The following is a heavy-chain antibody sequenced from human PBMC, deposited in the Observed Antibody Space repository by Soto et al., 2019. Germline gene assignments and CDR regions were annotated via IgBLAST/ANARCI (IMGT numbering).Heavy chain of an antibody. CDR3: GRVSLYGDVGYYDF. J-gene: IGHJ4*02. CDR2: IVPIFGTT. D-gene: IGHD4-17*01. Sequence: QVQVAQSGTEMKKPGSSVSVSCKISGGAFSTYGIHWVRQAPGQGLEWVGGIVPIFGTTRNSKRFQGRVTFSADKSTSTAYMNLTSLRSEDTAIYFCGRVSLYGDVGYYDFWGRGTLISVSS. CDR1: GGAFSTYG. V-gene: IGHV1-69*06.